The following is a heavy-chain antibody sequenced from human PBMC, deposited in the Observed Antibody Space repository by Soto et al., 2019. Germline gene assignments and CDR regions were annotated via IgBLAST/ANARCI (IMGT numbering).Heavy chain of an antibody. CDR1: VASSTGGDYN. CDR3: ARGMGMIRRHDS. CDR2: IYYTGTT. Sequence: QVHRQESGQGRLKPPGPRSPTSPALVASSTGGDYNWTGIRQPPGKGLDGIGNIYYTGTTYYNPSLKSRVTISVDTSNNQFSLSLNSVTATDTAVYYCARGMGMIRRHDSWGQGTLVIVST. J-gene: IGHJ4*02. D-gene: IGHD3-22*01. V-gene: IGHV4-30-4*01.